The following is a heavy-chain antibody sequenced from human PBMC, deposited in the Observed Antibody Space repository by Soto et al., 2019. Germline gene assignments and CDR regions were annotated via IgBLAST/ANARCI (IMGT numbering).Heavy chain of an antibody. J-gene: IGHJ5*02. CDR2: IKQDVSEK. Sequence: GGSVRLSCAASGFTFSSYWMSWVRQAPGKGLEWVANIKQDVSEKYYVDSVKGRFTISRDNAKNSLYLQMNSLRAEDTAVYYCASACRSTSCYMNHWGQGTLVTVSS. CDR3: ASACRSTSCYMNH. D-gene: IGHD2-2*02. CDR1: GFTFSSYW. V-gene: IGHV3-7*03.